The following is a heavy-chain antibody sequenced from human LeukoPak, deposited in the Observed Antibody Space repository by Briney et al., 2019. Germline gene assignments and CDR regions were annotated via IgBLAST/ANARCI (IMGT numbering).Heavy chain of an antibody. D-gene: IGHD2-2*01. CDR2: INTDTGNP. V-gene: IGHV7-4-1*02. Sequence: ASVNVSCKASGYTFTNYAMNWVRQAPGQGLEWMGWINTDTGNPTYAQGFTRRLVFSLDTSASTAYLQISSLKAEDTAVYYCARTLFGDQYQLLHNWFDPWGQGTLVTVSS. J-gene: IGHJ5*02. CDR1: GYTFTNYA. CDR3: ARTLFGDQYQLLHNWFDP.